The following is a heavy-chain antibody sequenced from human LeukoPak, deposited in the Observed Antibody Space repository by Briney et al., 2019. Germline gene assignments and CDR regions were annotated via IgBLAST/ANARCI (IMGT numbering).Heavy chain of an antibody. J-gene: IGHJ4*02. CDR2: IYYSGST. Sequence: SETLSLTCTVSGGSISSYYWSWIRQPPGKGLEWIGYIYYSGSTNYNPSLKSRVTISVDTSKNQFSLKLSSVTAADTAVYYCARGGRGSSSPLDYWGQGTLVTVSS. CDR3: ARGGRGSSSPLDY. D-gene: IGHD1-26*01. CDR1: GGSISSYY. V-gene: IGHV4-59*08.